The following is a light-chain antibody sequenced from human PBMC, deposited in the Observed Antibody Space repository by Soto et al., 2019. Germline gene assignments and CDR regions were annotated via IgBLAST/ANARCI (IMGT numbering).Light chain of an antibody. CDR3: QQYYSCPPYT. CDR2: AAS. Sequence: AIRMTQSPSSFSASTGDRVTITCRASQGISSYLAWYQQKPGKAPKLLIYAASTLQSGVPSRFSGSGSGTDFTLTICCLQSEDFATYYCQQYYSCPPYTFGQGTKLEIK. CDR1: QGISSY. V-gene: IGKV1-8*01. J-gene: IGKJ2*01.